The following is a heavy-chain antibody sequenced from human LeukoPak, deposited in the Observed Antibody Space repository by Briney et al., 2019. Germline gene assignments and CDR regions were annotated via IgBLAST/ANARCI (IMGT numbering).Heavy chain of an antibody. V-gene: IGHV3-11*01. J-gene: IGHJ4*02. CDR1: GFTFSDYY. D-gene: IGHD5-18*01. Sequence: PGGSLRLSCAASGFTFSDYYMSWMRQAPGKGLEWVSYISGSGSSTYYADSVRGRFTISRDNAKKSLYLQMNSLRADDTAVYYCAREYSYGSLGKGGYYFDYWGQGTLVTVSS. CDR2: ISGSGSST. CDR3: AREYSYGSLGKGGYYFDY.